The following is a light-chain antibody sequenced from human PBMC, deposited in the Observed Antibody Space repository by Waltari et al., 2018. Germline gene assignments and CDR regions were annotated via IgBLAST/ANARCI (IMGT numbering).Light chain of an antibody. J-gene: IGLJ3*02. CDR2: GNT. CDR1: SSNIGAGYE. Sequence: QSVLTQPPSVSGAPGQRVIISCAGSSSNIGAGYEVHWYQQFPGTAPKLLLYGNTNRPSGVPDRVSGSKSGTSGSLAITGLQAEDEADYYCQSYDTTLSGWVFGGGTKLTVL. V-gene: IGLV1-40*01. CDR3: QSYDTTLSGWV.